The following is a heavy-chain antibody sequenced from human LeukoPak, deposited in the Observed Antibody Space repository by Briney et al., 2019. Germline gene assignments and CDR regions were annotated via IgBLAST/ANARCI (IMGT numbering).Heavy chain of an antibody. CDR3: ASSSSSWLYYFDY. Sequence: PGGSLRLSCAASGFTVSSNYTSWVRQAPGKGLEWVSVIYSGGSTYYADSVKGRFTISRDNSKNTLYLQMNSLRAEDTAVYYCASSSSSWLYYFDYWGQGTLVTVSS. V-gene: IGHV3-53*01. CDR1: GFTVSSNY. D-gene: IGHD6-13*01. CDR2: IYSGGST. J-gene: IGHJ4*02.